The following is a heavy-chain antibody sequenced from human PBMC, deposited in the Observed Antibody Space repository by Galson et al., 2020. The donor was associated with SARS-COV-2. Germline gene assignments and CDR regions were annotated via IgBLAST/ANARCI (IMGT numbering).Heavy chain of an antibody. V-gene: IGHV3-23*01. CDR1: GFTFSSYA. D-gene: IGHD6-19*01. J-gene: IGHJ4*02. Sequence: GESLKISCAASGFTFSSYAMSWVRQAPGKGLEWVSVISGSGGSTYYADSVKGRFTISRDNSKNTLHLQMNRLRAEDTAVYYCAKGPYSSGWYVNFDYWGQGTLVTVSS. CDR3: AKGPYSSGWYVNFDY. CDR2: ISGSGGST.